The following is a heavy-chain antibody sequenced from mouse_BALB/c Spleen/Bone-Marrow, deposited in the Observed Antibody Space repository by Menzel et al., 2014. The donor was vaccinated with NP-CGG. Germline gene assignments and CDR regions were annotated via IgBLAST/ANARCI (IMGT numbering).Heavy chain of an antibody. V-gene: IGHV1-14*01. CDR2: INPYNDGT. CDR1: GYTFTSYV. J-gene: IGHJ1*01. Sequence: EVQLQQSGPELVKPGASVKMSCKASGYTFTSYVMHWVKQKPGQGLEWIGNINPYNDGTKYNEKFKGKATLTSVKSSSTAFMELSSLTSEDPAVYYCARSLYGYDWYFDVWGAGTTVTVSS. CDR3: ARSLYGYDWYFDV. D-gene: IGHD2-2*01.